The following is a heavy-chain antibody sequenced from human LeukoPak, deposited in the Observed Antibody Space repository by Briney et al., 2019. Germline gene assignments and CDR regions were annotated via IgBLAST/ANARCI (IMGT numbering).Heavy chain of an antibody. CDR1: GFTFSSYS. V-gene: IGHV3-21*01. Sequence: GGSLRLSCAASGFTFSSYSMNWVRQAPGKGLEWVSSISSSSSYIYYVDSVKGRFTISRDNAKNSLYLQMNSLRAEDTAVYYCARASRSSGWYNWFDPWGQGTLVTVSS. J-gene: IGHJ5*02. CDR2: ISSSSSYI. CDR3: ARASRSSGWYNWFDP. D-gene: IGHD6-19*01.